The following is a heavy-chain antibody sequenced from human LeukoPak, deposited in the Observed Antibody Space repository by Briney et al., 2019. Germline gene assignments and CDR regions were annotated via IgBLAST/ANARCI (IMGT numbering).Heavy chain of an antibody. CDR2: ISSSSSYI. Sequence: GGSLRLSCAASGFTFSSYSMNWVRQAPGKGLEWVSSISSSSSYIYYADSVKGRFTISRDNAKNSLYLQMNSLRAEDTAVYYCARGSPSYCSSTSCREIPFDYWGQEPWSPSP. CDR1: GFTFSSYS. V-gene: IGHV3-21*01. J-gene: IGHJ4*01. CDR3: ARGSPSYCSSTSCREIPFDY. D-gene: IGHD2-2*01.